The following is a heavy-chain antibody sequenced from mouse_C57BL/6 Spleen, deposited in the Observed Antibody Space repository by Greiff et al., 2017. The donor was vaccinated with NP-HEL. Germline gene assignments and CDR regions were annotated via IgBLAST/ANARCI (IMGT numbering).Heavy chain of an antibody. CDR1: GFTFSSYG. V-gene: IGHV5-6*01. CDR2: ISSGGSYT. Sequence: VQLQQSGGDLVKPGGSLKLSCAASGFTFSSYGMSWVRQTPDKRLEWVATISSGGSYTYYPDSVKGRFTISRDNAKNTLYLQMSSLKSEDTAMYYCARHDGYYYFDYWGQGTTLTVSS. J-gene: IGHJ2*01. CDR3: ARHDGYYYFDY. D-gene: IGHD2-3*01.